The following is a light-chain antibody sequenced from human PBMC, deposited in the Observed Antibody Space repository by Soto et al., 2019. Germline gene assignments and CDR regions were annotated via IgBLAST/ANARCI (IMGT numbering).Light chain of an antibody. V-gene: IGLV2-23*01. CDR1: SSDVGSYNL. CDR2: EGS. Sequence: QSVLTQPASVSGSPGQSITISCTGTSSDVGSYNLVSWYQQHPGKAPKLMIYEGSKRPSGVSNRFSGSKSGNTASLTISELQAEDEADYYCCSYAGSVVFGGGTKVTVL. CDR3: CSYAGSVV. J-gene: IGLJ2*01.